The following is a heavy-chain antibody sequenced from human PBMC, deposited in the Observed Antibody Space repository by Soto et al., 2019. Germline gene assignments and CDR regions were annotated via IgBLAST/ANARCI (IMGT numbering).Heavy chain of an antibody. D-gene: IGHD6-6*01. J-gene: IGHJ4*01. V-gene: IGHV1-18*01. CDR2: VSAYNGER. Sequence: QVQLVQSGAEVKKPGASVKVSCKASGYTFTNYGINRVRQAPGQGLEWLGWVSAYNGERRYAQRVQARVIMTTDTSTTTVYMELRSLRSDDTAVYYCSRGTSIPASGDYWGQGTLVTVSS. CDR1: GYTFTNYG. CDR3: SRGTSIPASGDY.